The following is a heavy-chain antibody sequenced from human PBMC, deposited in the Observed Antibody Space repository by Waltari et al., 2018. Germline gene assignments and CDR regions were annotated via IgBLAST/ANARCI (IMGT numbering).Heavy chain of an antibody. D-gene: IGHD2-8*02. CDR1: GGSISSSSYY. CDR3: ARYCTGGVCRLDAFDI. CDR2: IYYSGST. V-gene: IGHV4-39*07. J-gene: IGHJ3*02. Sequence: QLQLQESGPGLVKPSETLSLTCTVSGGSISSSSYYLGWIRQPPGKGLEWIGSIYYSGSTYYNPSLKSRVTISVDTSKNQFSLKLSSVTAADTAVYYCARYCTGGVCRLDAFDIWGQGTMVTVSS.